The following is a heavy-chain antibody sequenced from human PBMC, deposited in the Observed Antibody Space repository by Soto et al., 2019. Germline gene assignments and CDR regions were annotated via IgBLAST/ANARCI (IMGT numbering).Heavy chain of an antibody. D-gene: IGHD2-15*01. CDR1: GGSISSYY. V-gene: IGHV4-59*01. CDR2: IYYSGST. Sequence: PSETLSLTCTVSGGSISSYYWSWIRQPPGKGLEWIGYIYYSGSTNYNPSLKSRVTISVDTSKNQFSLKLSSVTAADTAVYYCARGYCSGGSCPTYYFDYWGQGTLVTVSS. CDR3: ARGYCSGGSCPTYYFDY. J-gene: IGHJ4*02.